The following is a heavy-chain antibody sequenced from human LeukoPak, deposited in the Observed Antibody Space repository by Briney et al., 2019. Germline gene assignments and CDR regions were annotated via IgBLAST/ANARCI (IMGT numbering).Heavy chain of an antibody. CDR3: AKPSLYYYDTSGYYRYWYFDL. Sequence: PGGSLRLSCAASGFTLSRSTMHWVRQVPGKGLEWVAVLSPDRSYVYYGDSVKGRFTISTDRSKDTLYLQMDSLRAEDTAVYYCAKPSLYYYDTSGYYRYWYFDLWGRGTLVTVSS. D-gene: IGHD3-22*01. J-gene: IGHJ2*01. V-gene: IGHV3-30*18. CDR2: LSPDRSYV. CDR1: GFTLSRST.